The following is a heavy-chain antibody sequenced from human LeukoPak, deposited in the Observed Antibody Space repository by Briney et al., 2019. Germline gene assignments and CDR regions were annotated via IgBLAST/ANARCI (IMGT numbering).Heavy chain of an antibody. CDR1: GYSFTNNW. J-gene: IGHJ5*02. CDR3: VRSPACSSGTCYPNWFDP. D-gene: IGHD2-15*01. CDR2: TYPGDSNT. Sequence: PGESLKISCKGSGYSFTNNWIGWVRPMPGKGLEWMGTTYPGDSNTRYSPSFQGQVTISADKSISSAYLQWSSLKASDTAMYYCVRSPACSSGTCYPNWFDPWGQGTLVTVSP. V-gene: IGHV5-51*01.